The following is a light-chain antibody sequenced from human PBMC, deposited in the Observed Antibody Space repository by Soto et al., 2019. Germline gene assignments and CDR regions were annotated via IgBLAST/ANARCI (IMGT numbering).Light chain of an antibody. CDR3: QQYDNVAFT. J-gene: IGKJ3*01. CDR2: DPS. V-gene: IGKV1-33*01. CDR1: QDIGKF. Sequence: DVQMTQSPSSLSASVGDRVTITCQASQDIGKFLNWYQQKPGQAPRVLIYDPSKLETGVPARCSRARSGTHFTFTISSLQPDDIATYYCQQYDNVAFTFGPGTKVDFK.